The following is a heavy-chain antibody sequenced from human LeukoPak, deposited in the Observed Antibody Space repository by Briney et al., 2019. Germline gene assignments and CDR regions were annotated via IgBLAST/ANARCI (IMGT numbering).Heavy chain of an antibody. V-gene: IGHV3-7*01. D-gene: IGHD3-9*01. CDR1: TTFW. Sequence: PGRSLRLSCAASTTFWMSWVRQAPGKGLEWVATINHDGIEKFYVDSVKGRFTMSKDNAKNSVYLQMNSLRVEDTAVYYCTGGDNDYWGQGTLVTVSS. CDR2: INHDGIEK. J-gene: IGHJ4*02. CDR3: TGGDNDY.